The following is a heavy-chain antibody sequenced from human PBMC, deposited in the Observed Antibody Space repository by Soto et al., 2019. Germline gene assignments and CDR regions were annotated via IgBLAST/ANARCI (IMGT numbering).Heavy chain of an antibody. D-gene: IGHD4-4*01. CDR2: ISGSGGST. Sequence: GGSLRLSCAASGFTFSSYAMSWVRQAPGKGLEWVSAISGSGGSTYYADSVKGRFTISRDNSKNTLYLQMNSLRAEDTAVYYCAKDSAPTTVSRRYYYYGMDVWGQGTTVTVSS. J-gene: IGHJ6*02. CDR1: GFTFSSYA. CDR3: AKDSAPTTVSRRYYYYGMDV. V-gene: IGHV3-23*01.